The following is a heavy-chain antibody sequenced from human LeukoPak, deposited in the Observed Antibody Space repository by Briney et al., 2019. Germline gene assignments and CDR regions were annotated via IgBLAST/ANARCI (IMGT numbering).Heavy chain of an antibody. Sequence: PGGSLRLSCAASGFTFTNRWMNWVRQAPGKGLEWVAKIGKDGSEKNYVDSVKGRFTISRDNAKSSLYLQMNSLRAEDTAVYYCVRVGDYVWGDYRSLDYWGQGTLVTVSS. D-gene: IGHD3-16*02. CDR1: GFTFTNRW. CDR3: VRVGDYVWGDYRSLDY. V-gene: IGHV3-7*01. J-gene: IGHJ4*02. CDR2: IGKDGSEK.